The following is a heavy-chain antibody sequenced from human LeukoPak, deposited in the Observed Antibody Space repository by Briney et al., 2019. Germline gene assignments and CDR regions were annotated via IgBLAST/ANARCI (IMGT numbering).Heavy chain of an antibody. V-gene: IGHV3-48*03. J-gene: IGHJ6*04. CDR3: AELGITMIGGV. CDR2: INGGGSTI. D-gene: IGHD3-10*02. CDR1: GFTFSSYE. Sequence: GGSLRLSCAASGFTFSSYEMNWVRQAPGKGLEWVSYINGGGSTIYYADSEKGRFTISRDNGKDSLFMQMNSLRAEDTAVYYCAELGITMIGGVWGKGTTVPISS.